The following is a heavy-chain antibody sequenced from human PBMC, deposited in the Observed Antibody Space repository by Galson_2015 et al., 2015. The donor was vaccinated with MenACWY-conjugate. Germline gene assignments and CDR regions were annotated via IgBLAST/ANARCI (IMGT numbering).Heavy chain of an antibody. CDR2: ISGSTTYT. CDR3: ARYSRSWYVVDS. CDR1: GFTFSDYY. V-gene: IGHV3-11*03. Sequence: SLRLSCAASGFTFSDYYMTWIRQAPGKGLEWVSYISGSTTYTNYADSVRGRFTISRDNARDSLYLQMNSLRAKDTAVYYCARYSRSWYVVDSWGQGTLVTVSP. D-gene: IGHD6-13*01. J-gene: IGHJ4*02.